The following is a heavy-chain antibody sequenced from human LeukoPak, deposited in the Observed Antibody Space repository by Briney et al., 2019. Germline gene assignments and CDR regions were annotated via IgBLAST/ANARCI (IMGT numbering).Heavy chain of an antibody. CDR2: INQDGSEK. D-gene: IGHD2-21*02. V-gene: IGHV3-7*05. J-gene: IGHJ4*02. CDR3: ARPVCGGDCYPYDY. Sequence: PGGSLRLSCAGSGLTFSTYWMTWVRQAPGKGLEWVAHINQDGSEKYYVDSVKGRFTISRDNAKNSLYLQMNSLRAEDTAVYYCARPVCGGDCYPYDYWGQGTLVTVSS. CDR1: GLTFSTYW.